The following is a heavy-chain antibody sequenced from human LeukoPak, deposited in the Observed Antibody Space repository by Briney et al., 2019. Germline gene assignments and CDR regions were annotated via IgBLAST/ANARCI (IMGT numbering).Heavy chain of an antibody. D-gene: IGHD3-10*01. CDR1: GGSISSGDYY. J-gene: IGHJ4*02. V-gene: IGHV4-30-4*01. CDR2: IYYSGST. Sequence: PSETLSLTCTVSGGSISSGDYYWSWIRQPPGKGLEWIGYIYYSGSTYYNPSLKGRVTISVDTSKNQFSLKLSSVTAADTAVYYCARDPVGIYYYGSGSYPYWGQGTLVTVSS. CDR3: ARDPVGIYYYGSGSYPY.